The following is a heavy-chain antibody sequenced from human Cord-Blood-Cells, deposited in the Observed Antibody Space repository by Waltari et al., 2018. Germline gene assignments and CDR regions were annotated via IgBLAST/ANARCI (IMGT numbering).Heavy chain of an antibody. CDR3: ATGIFGVVTNPTDY. D-gene: IGHD3-3*01. J-gene: IGHJ4*02. CDR1: GYTLTEFS. V-gene: IGHV1-24*01. Sequence: QVQLVQSGAEVKKPGASVKVSCKVSGYTLTEFSMHWVRQVPGKGLEWMGGFDPEDGETIYAQKFQGRVTMTEDTSTDTAYMELSSLRSEDTAVYYCATGIFGVVTNPTDYWGQGTLVTVSS. CDR2: FDPEDGET.